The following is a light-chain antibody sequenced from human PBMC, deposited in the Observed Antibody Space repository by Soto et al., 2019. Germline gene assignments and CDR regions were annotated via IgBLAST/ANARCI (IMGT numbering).Light chain of an antibody. CDR3: SSYTSRTTHD. CDR1: SSAGSAYNG. J-gene: IGLJ1*01. CDR2: EVS. Sequence: SVLTQPASVSWSPGQSITISCTGTSSAGSAYNGGSSYHQLPGKAAKLMIYEVSNRPPGVSNRFSGTKSGNTASLPISGLQAEDDADYICSSYTSRTTHDLETGTKVPVL. V-gene: IGLV2-14*01.